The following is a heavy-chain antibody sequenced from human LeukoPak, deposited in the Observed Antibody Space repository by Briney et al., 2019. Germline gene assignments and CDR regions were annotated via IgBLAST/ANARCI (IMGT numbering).Heavy chain of an antibody. V-gene: IGHV6-1*01. D-gene: IGHD5-18*01. J-gene: IGHJ4*02. Sequence: SQTLSLTCAISGDSVSSNSAAWNWIRQSPSRGLEWLGRTYYRSKWYNDHAVSVKSRITINPDTSKNQFSLQLNSVTPEDTAVYYCARGSDTAMVTGFDYWGQGTLVTVSS. CDR3: ARGSDTAMVTGFDY. CDR2: TYYRSKWYN. CDR1: GDSVSSNSAA.